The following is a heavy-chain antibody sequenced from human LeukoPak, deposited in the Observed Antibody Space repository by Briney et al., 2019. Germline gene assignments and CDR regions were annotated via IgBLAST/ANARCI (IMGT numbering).Heavy chain of an antibody. J-gene: IGHJ3*02. CDR2: IYPGDSDT. CDR1: GYTFTHYW. Sequence: GESLKISCKGSGYTFTHYWIAWVRQMPGKGLEWMGIIYPGDSDTRYSPSFQGQVTISADKSISTAYLQWSSLKASDTAMYYCARPTYSSHDAFDIWGQGTMVTVSS. V-gene: IGHV5-51*01. CDR3: ARPTYSSHDAFDI. D-gene: IGHD2-21*01.